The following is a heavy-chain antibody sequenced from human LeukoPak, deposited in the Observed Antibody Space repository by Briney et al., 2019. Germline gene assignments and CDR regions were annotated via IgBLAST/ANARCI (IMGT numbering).Heavy chain of an antibody. J-gene: IGHJ4*02. CDR3: ARRSTLENFFDS. Sequence: SETLSLTCTVSGDSMTRYYWSWIRQPPGKGLEWIGNIYYTGSTNYNPSLKSRVTMSVDSSNGQLSLKLTSLTAADSAVYYCARRSTLENFFDSWGQGTPVTVSS. CDR1: GDSMTRYY. V-gene: IGHV4-59*08. D-gene: IGHD6-6*01. CDR2: IYYTGST.